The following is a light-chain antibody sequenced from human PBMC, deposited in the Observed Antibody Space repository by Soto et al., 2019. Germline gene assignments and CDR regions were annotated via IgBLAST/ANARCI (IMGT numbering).Light chain of an antibody. CDR1: SSDVGTYDF. CDR2: DVS. V-gene: IGLV2-11*01. Sequence: QSVLTQPRSVSGSPGQSVTISCTGTSSDVGTYDFVSWYQQHPGKAPRLMIFDVSERPSGVPDRFSGSKSGNTASLTISGLQAEDEADYYCCLYAGSYTYVFGTGTQLTVL. CDR3: CLYAGSYTYV. J-gene: IGLJ1*01.